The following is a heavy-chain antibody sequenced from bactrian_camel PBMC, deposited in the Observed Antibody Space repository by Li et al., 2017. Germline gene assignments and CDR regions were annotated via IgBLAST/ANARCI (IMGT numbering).Heavy chain of an antibody. J-gene: IGHJ4*01. CDR1: GFTSHVCS. D-gene: IGHD1*01. V-gene: IGHV3S53*01. CDR3: QSRCFRDGNWRLV. Sequence: LVESGGGSVQAGESLRLSCTAPGFTSHVCSMDWYRQAEGKQREWVSAISPDGTTKLADSIKGRFTISQDKDKDTVYLQLNSATPDDTAVYSCQSRCFRDGNWRLVRGKGTQVTVS. CDR2: ISPDGTT.